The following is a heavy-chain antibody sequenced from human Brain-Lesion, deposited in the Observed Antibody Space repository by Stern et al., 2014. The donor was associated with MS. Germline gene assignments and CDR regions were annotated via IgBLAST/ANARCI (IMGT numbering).Heavy chain of an antibody. CDR2: INRGSDYI. CDR3: ARVETPLADFYYYYGMDV. J-gene: IGHJ6*02. V-gene: IGHV3-21*01. Sequence: EDQLVESGGGLVKPGGSLRLSCAASGFTFSSYTLNWVRPAPGKGLEWVSSINRGSDYIYYADSVKGRFTISRDNAKNSLYLQMNSLRAEDTALYYCARVETPLADFYYYYGMDVWGQGTTVTVSS. CDR1: GFTFSSYT. D-gene: IGHD5-18*01.